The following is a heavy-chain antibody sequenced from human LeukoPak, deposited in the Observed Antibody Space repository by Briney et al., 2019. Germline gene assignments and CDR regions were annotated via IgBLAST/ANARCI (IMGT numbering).Heavy chain of an antibody. CDR2: IWNDGSKK. CDR3: TTSKGRGVRVVYY. Sequence: GGSLRLSCAASGFSFRTCGMHWVRQAPGKGLEWVAVIWNDGSKKYHADSVKGRFTISRDDSKNTLYLQMNSLETEDTAVYYCTTSKGRGVRVVYYWGQGTLVTVSS. D-gene: IGHD3-10*01. J-gene: IGHJ4*02. CDR1: GFSFRTCG. V-gene: IGHV3-33*01.